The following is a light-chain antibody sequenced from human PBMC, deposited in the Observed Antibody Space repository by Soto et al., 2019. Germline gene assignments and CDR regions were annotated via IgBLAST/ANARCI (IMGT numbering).Light chain of an antibody. Sequence: QSALTQPRSVSGSPGQSVTISCAGTSSDVGGYNYVSWYQQHPGKAPKLMIYDVNERPSGVPDRFSGSKSGNTASLTISGLQADDEADYYSCSYAGSYTWVFGGGTKLTVL. CDR3: CSYAGSYTWV. CDR2: DVN. CDR1: SSDVGGYNY. J-gene: IGLJ3*02. V-gene: IGLV2-11*01.